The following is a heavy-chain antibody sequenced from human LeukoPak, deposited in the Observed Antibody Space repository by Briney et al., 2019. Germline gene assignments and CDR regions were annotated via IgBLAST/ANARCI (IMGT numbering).Heavy chain of an antibody. V-gene: IGHV3-30*02. Sequence: PGGSLRLSCAASGFTFSSYGMHWVRQAPGKGLEWVAFIRYDGSNKYYADSVKGRFTISRDNSKNTLYLQMNSLRAEDTAVYYCASLYGSGSYYNPNFDYWGQGTLVTVSS. CDR1: GFTFSSYG. J-gene: IGHJ4*02. CDR3: ASLYGSGSYYNPNFDY. CDR2: IRYDGSNK. D-gene: IGHD3-10*01.